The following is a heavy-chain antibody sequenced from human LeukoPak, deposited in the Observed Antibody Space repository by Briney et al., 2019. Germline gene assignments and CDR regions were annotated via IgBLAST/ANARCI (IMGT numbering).Heavy chain of an antibody. Sequence: SETLSLTCTVSGGSISSYFWSWIRQPPGKGLEWIGYIYTSGSTNYNPSLKSRVTISVDTSKNQFSLKLSSVTAADTAVYYCARITAVHDAFDIWGQGTMVTVSS. CDR3: ARITAVHDAFDI. CDR2: IYTSGST. V-gene: IGHV4-4*09. J-gene: IGHJ3*02. D-gene: IGHD3-10*01. CDR1: GGSISSYF.